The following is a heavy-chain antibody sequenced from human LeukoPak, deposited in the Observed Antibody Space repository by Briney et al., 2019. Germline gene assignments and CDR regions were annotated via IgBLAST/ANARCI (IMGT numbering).Heavy chain of an antibody. J-gene: IGHJ4*02. CDR1: GFTFSNAW. CDR3: ATTWGSYRPFDY. CDR2: ISSSSSYI. Sequence: GGSLRLSCAASGFTFSNAWMSWVRQAPGKGLEWVSSISSSSSYIYYADSVKGRFTISRDNAKNSLYLQMNSLRAEDTAVYYCATTWGSYRPFDYWGQGTLVTVSS. D-gene: IGHD3-16*02. V-gene: IGHV3-21*01.